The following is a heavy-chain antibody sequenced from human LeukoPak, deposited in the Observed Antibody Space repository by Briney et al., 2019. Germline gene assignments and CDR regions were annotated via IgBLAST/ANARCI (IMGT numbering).Heavy chain of an antibody. CDR3: AKGGWVAVTGMDS. J-gene: IGHJ4*02. D-gene: IGHD6-19*01. V-gene: IGHV7-4-1*02. Sequence: ASVKVSCKASGYTFTGHAMNWVRQAPGQGPEWMGYINTKTGNPTYAQGFTGRFVFSLDTSVSTAYLQISSLKPEDTGVYYCAKGGWVAVTGMDSWGQGTLVTVSS. CDR1: GYTFTGHA. CDR2: INTKTGNP.